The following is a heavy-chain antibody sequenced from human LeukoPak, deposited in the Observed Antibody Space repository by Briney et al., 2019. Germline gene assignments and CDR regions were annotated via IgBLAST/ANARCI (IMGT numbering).Heavy chain of an antibody. CDR1: GFTFSTYR. J-gene: IGHJ3*02. CDR2: ISSSSSTI. D-gene: IGHD5-12*01. CDR3: ARDLYVDIVVTIHDAFDI. Sequence: GGSLRLSCAASGFTFSTYRMNWVRQAPGKGLEWVSYISSSSSTIYYADSVKGRFTISRDNAKNSLYLQMNSLRAEDTAVYYCARDLYVDIVVTIHDAFDIWGQGTMVTVSS. V-gene: IGHV3-48*01.